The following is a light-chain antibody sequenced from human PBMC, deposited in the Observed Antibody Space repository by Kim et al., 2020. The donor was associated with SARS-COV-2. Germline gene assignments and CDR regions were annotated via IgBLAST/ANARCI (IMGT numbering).Light chain of an antibody. CDR1: GSDVDGHSH. CDR2: DVT. CDR3: SSYTSTNTLV. V-gene: IGLV2-14*04. J-gene: IGLJ2*01. Sequence: SITLPGTVRGSDVDGHSHVSWHQQYPGKAPKIMIYDVTKRPSGVSNRLSGSKSGNTASLTISGLQAEDEADYYCSSYTSTNTLVFGGGTQLTVL.